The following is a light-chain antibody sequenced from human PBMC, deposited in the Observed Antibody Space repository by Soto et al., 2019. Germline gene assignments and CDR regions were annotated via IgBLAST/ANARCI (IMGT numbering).Light chain of an antibody. V-gene: IGLV1-51*02. CDR1: SSNIGNNY. CDR3: ATWDSSLSVVV. J-gene: IGLJ2*01. CDR2: EDN. Sequence: SVLTQPPSVSAAPGQKGTISSSGSSSNIGNNYVSWYQQPPGTAPNLLIYEDNRRRSGIPDRFSGSKSGTSATLGITGLQTGDEADYYCATWDSSLSVVVFGGGTKVTVL.